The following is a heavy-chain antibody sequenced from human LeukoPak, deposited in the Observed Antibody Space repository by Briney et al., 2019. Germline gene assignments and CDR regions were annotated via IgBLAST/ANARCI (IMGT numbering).Heavy chain of an antibody. D-gene: IGHD3-10*01. CDR1: GYSFTSYW. CDR3: ARRTSSGSDRTHDY. CDR2: IYSGDSDT. Sequence: GESLKISCKGSGYSFTSYWIGWVRQMPGKGLEWMGIIYSGDSDTRYSPSFQGQVTISADKSTSTAYLQWRSLKASDTAMYYCARRTSSGSDRTHDYWGQGTLVTVSS. J-gene: IGHJ4*02. V-gene: IGHV5-51*01.